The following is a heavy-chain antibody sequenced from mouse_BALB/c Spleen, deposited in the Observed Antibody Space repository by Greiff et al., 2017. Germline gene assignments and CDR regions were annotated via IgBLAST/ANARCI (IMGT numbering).Heavy chain of an antibody. CDR2: IYPGNSDT. CDR1: GYTFTSYW. D-gene: IGHD2-4*01. J-gene: IGHJ4*01. Sequence: VQLKQSGAELAKPGASVKMSCKASGYTFTSYWMHWVKQRPGQGLEWIGAIYPGNSDTSYNQKFKGKAKLTAVTSTSTAYMELSSLTNEDSAVYYCTRGGYDYDDGDYYAMDYWGQGTSVTVSS. CDR3: TRGGYDYDDGDYYAMDY. V-gene: IGHV1-5*01.